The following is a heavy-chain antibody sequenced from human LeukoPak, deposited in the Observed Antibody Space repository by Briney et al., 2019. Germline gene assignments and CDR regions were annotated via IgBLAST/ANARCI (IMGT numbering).Heavy chain of an antibody. D-gene: IGHD1-26*01. J-gene: IGHJ5*02. V-gene: IGHV1-69*13. CDR1: GGTFSSYA. Sequence: GASVKVSCKASGGTFSSYAISWVRQAPGQGLEWMGGIIPIFGTANYAQKFQGRVTITADESTSTAYMELSSLRSEDTAVYYCARPGGGATRPYNWFDPWGQGTLVTVSS. CDR3: ARPGGGATRPYNWFDP. CDR2: IIPIFGTA.